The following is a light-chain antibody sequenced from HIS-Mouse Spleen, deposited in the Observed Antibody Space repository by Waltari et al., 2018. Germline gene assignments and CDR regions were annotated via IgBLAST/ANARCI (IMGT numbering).Light chain of an antibody. Sequence: QSALTQPASVSGSPGQSITIPCTGTSSSVGSYNLVSWYQQHPGKAPKLMIYEGSTRPSGDSNRVSGSKSGNTASLTISGLQAEDDADYYCCSYAGSSTWVFGGGTKLTVL. J-gene: IGLJ3*02. CDR3: CSYAGSSTWV. CDR2: EGS. CDR1: SSSVGSYNL. V-gene: IGLV2-23*01.